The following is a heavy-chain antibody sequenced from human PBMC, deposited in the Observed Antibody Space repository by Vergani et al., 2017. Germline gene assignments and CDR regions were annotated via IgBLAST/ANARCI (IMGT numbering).Heavy chain of an antibody. Sequence: QVQLQESGPGLVKPSETLSLTCTVSGGSISSYYWSWIRQPAGKGLEWIGRIYTSGSTNYNPSLKSRVTISVDTSKNQFSLKLSSVTAADTAVYYCARIYYYDSSGARFDPWGQGTLVTVSS. CDR1: GGSISSYY. J-gene: IGHJ5*02. D-gene: IGHD3-22*01. CDR2: IYTSGST. V-gene: IGHV4-4*07. CDR3: ARIYYYDSSGARFDP.